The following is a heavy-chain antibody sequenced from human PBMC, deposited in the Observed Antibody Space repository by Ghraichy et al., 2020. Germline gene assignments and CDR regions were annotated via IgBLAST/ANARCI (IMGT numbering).Heavy chain of an antibody. CDR3: ARGARLWFGEPMAGGMDV. J-gene: IGHJ6*02. Sequence: ASVKVSCKASGYTFTSYYMHWVRQAPGQGLEWMGIINPSGGSTSYAQKFQGRVTMTRDTSTSTVYMELSSLRSEDTAVYYCARGARLWFGEPMAGGMDVWGQGTTVTVSS. V-gene: IGHV1-46*01. CDR2: INPSGGST. D-gene: IGHD3-10*01. CDR1: GYTFTSYY.